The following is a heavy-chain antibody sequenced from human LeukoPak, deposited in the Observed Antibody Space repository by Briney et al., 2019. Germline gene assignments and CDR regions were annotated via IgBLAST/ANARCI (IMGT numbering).Heavy chain of an antibody. D-gene: IGHD1-1*01. J-gene: IGHJ6*03. V-gene: IGHV3-20*01. CDR3: ARVLRLARPYYYYYMDV. CDR1: GFTFDDYG. Sequence: GGSLRLSCAASGFTFDDYGMSWVRQAPGKGLEWVSGINWNGGSTGYADSVKGRFTISRDNAKNSLYLQMNSLRAEDTALYHCARVLRLARPYYYYYMDVWGKGTTVTISS. CDR2: INWNGGST.